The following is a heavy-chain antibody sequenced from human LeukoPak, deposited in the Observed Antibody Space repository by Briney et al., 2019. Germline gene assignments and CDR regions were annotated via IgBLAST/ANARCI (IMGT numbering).Heavy chain of an antibody. CDR3: AELGITMIGGV. V-gene: IGHV3-48*03. Sequence: GGSLRLSCVASGFILSTSEMNWVRQAPGKGLEWVSFIASDGTIYYADSVKGRFTLSRDNAKNSLYLQMNSLRAEDTAVYYCAELGITMIGGVWGKGTTVTISS. CDR2: IASDGTI. D-gene: IGHD3-10*02. CDR1: GFILSTSE. J-gene: IGHJ6*04.